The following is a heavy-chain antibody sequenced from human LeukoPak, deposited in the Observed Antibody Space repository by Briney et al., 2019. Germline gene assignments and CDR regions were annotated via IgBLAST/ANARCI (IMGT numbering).Heavy chain of an antibody. CDR2: IPYDGSNK. Sequence: PGRSLRLSCEASGFTFSTYGMHWVRQATGKGLEWITLIPYDGSNKYYADSVRGRFTISRDNSNNALYLQMDSLRAEDTAVYYCANWIGSSSRDYWGQRTLVTVSS. CDR1: GFTFSTYG. V-gene: IGHV3-30*18. D-gene: IGHD6-6*01. J-gene: IGHJ4*02. CDR3: ANWIGSSSRDY.